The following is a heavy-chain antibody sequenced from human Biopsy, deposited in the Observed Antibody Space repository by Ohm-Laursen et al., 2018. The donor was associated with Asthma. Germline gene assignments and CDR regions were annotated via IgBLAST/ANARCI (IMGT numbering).Heavy chain of an antibody. J-gene: IGHJ5*01. CDR3: ARGQKSAGDRWFDS. CDR1: GYPFIGYL. CDR2: INPNSGAT. Sequence: SSVNVSCNASGYPFIGYLIHWMRQAPGQGLEWMGRINPNSGATNYAQKFQGRVTMTRDTSISTAYMEVSRLRSDDTAVYYCARGQKSAGDRWFDSGGQGTLVTVSS. V-gene: IGHV1-2*06. D-gene: IGHD6-13*01.